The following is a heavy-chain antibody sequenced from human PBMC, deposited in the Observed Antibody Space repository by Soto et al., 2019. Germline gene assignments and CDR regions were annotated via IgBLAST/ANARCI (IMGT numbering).Heavy chain of an antibody. V-gene: IGHV3-15*07. J-gene: IGHJ4*02. D-gene: IGHD1-7*01. CDR3: TTVLQNGRYTWNFY. CDR2: IKTKSDSAAT. Sequence: EVQLAVSGGGFVKPGGSLRLSCAVSGFSFSDAWLHWVRQAPGKGLEWVGRIKTKSDSAATDYAAPVKGRFIISSDDSKNTLFLQLNSRQAEDTAVYYGTTVLQNGRYTWNFYGGQGTVVTVSS. CDR1: GFSFSDAW.